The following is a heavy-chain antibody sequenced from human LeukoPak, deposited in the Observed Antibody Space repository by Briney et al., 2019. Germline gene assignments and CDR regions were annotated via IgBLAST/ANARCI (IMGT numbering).Heavy chain of an antibody. CDR3: AREVVPAAIVDP. Sequence: ASVKVSCKASGYTFTGYYMHWVRQAPGQGLEWMGIINPSGGSTSYAQKFQGRVTMTRDTSISTAYMELSRLRSDDTAVYYCAREVVPAAIVDPWGQGTLVTVSS. D-gene: IGHD2-2*02. CDR2: INPSGGST. V-gene: IGHV1-46*01. J-gene: IGHJ5*02. CDR1: GYTFTGYY.